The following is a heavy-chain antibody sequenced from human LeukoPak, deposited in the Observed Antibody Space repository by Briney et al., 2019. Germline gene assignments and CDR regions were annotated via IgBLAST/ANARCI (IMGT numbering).Heavy chain of an antibody. J-gene: IGHJ6*03. CDR2: IHNSGST. D-gene: IGHD2-2*01. V-gene: IGHV4-59*08. CDR3: ARRRTSGLSGYMDV. Sequence: SGTLSLTCAVSGGSISNYYLSWIRQPPGKGLEWIGDIHNSGSTNYNPSLESRVSISVGTSKKQFSLKVSSVTAADTAVYFCARRRTSGLSGYMDVWGKGTTVTVSS. CDR1: GGSISNYY.